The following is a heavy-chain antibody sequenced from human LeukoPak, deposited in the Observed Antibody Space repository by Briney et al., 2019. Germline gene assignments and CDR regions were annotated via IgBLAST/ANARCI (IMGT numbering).Heavy chain of an antibody. J-gene: IGHJ5*02. CDR2: IYYSGST. CDR3: ARDPWEPLSRWFDP. CDR1: GGSINSINDY. Sequence: SETLSLTCTVSGGSINSINDYWAWIRQPPGKGLEWIGTIYYSGSTYYSPSLKSRVTISVDASKNQFSLKLHSLTAADTAMYYCARDPWEPLSRWFDPWGQGTLVTVSS. V-gene: IGHV4-39*07. D-gene: IGHD1-14*01.